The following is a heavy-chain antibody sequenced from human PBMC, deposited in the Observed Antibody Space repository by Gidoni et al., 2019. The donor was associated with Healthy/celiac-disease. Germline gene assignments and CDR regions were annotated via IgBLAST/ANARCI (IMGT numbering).Heavy chain of an antibody. CDR3: ARGVLWFGEFGWFDP. CDR2: INHSGST. CDR1: GGSFSGYY. J-gene: IGHJ5*02. V-gene: IGHV4-34*01. D-gene: IGHD3-10*01. Sequence: QVQLQQWGAGLLKPSETLSLTCAVYGGSFSGYYWSWIRQPPGKGLEWIGEINHSGSTNYNPSLKSRVTISVDTSKNQFSLKLSSVTAADTAVYYCARGVLWFGEFGWFDPWGQGTLVTVSS.